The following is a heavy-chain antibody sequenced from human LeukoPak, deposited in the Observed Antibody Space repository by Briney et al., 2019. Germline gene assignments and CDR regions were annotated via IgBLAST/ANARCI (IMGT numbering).Heavy chain of an antibody. J-gene: IGHJ3*02. CDR2: ISSSGSTI. Sequence: PGGSLRLPCAASGFTFSSFSMNWVRQAPGKGLEWVSYISSSGSTIYYADSVKGRFTISRDNAKNSLYLQMNSLRAEDTAVYYCARDGGHSSGWYLDAFDIWGQGTMVTVSS. V-gene: IGHV3-48*04. CDR3: ARDGGHSSGWYLDAFDI. CDR1: GFTFSSFS. D-gene: IGHD6-19*01.